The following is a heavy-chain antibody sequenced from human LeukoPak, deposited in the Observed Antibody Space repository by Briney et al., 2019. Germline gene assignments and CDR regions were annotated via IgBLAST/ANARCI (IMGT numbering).Heavy chain of an antibody. D-gene: IGHD6-6*01. Sequence: GGSLRLSCAVSGLIFSDEYMSWVRQAPGKGLEWVSLLYSAGSTNYADSVKGRFTISRDNSKNTLYLQMNSLRAEDTAVYYCAKDRRIAAAVCYFDYWGQGTLVTVSS. CDR2: LYSAGST. V-gene: IGHV3-66*02. J-gene: IGHJ4*02. CDR1: GLIFSDEY. CDR3: AKDRRIAAAVCYFDY.